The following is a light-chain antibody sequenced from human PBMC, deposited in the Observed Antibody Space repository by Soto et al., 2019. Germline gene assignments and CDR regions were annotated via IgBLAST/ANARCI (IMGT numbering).Light chain of an antibody. V-gene: IGKV3-15*01. CDR3: HHYTNWPPIT. J-gene: IGKJ5*01. Sequence: IVMTQSPVTLSVSPGERVSLSCRASQSIGSSLAWYQQKRGQAPRLLIYGASTRATGIPGRFSGRGYGTEFTLTISGLQSEDFAVYYCHHYTNWPPITFGQGTRLEIK. CDR2: GAS. CDR1: QSIGSS.